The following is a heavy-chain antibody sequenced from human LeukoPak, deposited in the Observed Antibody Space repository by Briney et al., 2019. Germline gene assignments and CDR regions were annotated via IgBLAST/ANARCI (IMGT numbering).Heavy chain of an antibody. CDR1: GFTFDDYA. V-gene: IGHV3-9*03. D-gene: IGHD1-7*01. CDR3: AKGDNWNYGFDY. CDR2: ISWNSGSI. Sequence: PGGSLRLSCAASGFTFDDYAMHWVRQAPGKGLEWVSGISWNSGSIGYAGSVKGRFTISRDNAKNSLYLQMNSLRAEDMALYYCAKGDNWNYGFDYWGQGTLVTVSS. J-gene: IGHJ4*02.